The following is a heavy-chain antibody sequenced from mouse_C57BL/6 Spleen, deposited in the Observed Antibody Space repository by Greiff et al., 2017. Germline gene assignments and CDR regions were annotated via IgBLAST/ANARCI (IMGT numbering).Heavy chain of an antibody. Sequence: EVQLQQSGPELVKPGASVKISCKASGYSFTGYYMNWVKQSPEKSLEWIGEINPSTGGTTYNQKFKAKATLTVDKSSSTAYMQLKSLTSEDSAVYYCARGDYGSGSFAYWGQGTLVTVSA. V-gene: IGHV1-42*01. D-gene: IGHD1-1*01. CDR1: GYSFTGYY. J-gene: IGHJ3*01. CDR2: INPSTGGT. CDR3: ARGDYGSGSFAY.